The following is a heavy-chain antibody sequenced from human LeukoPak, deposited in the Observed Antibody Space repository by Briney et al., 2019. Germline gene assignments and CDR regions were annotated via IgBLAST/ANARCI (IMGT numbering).Heavy chain of an antibody. CDR2: ISTSSSYR. Sequence: GGSLRLSCAASGFTFSDHYMDWVRQAPGKGLEWVSSISTSSSYRYYADSVKGRFTISRDNAKNSLYLQMNSLRAEDTAVYYCARDPNSSGWFDYWGQGTLVTVSS. CDR3: ARDPNSSGWFDY. CDR1: GFTFSDHY. J-gene: IGHJ5*01. V-gene: IGHV3-21*01. D-gene: IGHD6-19*01.